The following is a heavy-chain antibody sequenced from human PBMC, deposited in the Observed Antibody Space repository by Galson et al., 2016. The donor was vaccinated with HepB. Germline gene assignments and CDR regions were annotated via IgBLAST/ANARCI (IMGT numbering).Heavy chain of an antibody. V-gene: IGHV5-10-1*01. CDR2: IDPTDSHT. CDR3: ARQSRGAKLASVLNY. CDR1: GSSFTTYW. D-gene: IGHD1-1*01. Sequence: QSGAEVKKPGEFLKISCKGSGSSFTTYWINWVRQMPGKGLEWMGRIDPTDSHTNYSPSFQGHVIISADKSINTAFVQWRSLKASDTAIYYFARQSRGAKLASVLNYWGQGTLVTVSS. J-gene: IGHJ4*02.